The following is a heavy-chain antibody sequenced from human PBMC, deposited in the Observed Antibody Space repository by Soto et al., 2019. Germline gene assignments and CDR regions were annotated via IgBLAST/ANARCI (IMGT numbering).Heavy chain of an antibody. CDR2: ISHSGST. CDR3: ASRTGDRPF. V-gene: IGHV4-4*02. D-gene: IGHD6-6*01. Sequence: PSETLSLTCAVSGGSITSSEWWSWVRQPPGKGLEWIGEISHSGSTNYNLSLKSRVTISLDKSKNQFSLKLNSVTAADTAVYYCASRTGDRPFWGQGSLVTVSS. J-gene: IGHJ4*02. CDR1: GGSITSSEW.